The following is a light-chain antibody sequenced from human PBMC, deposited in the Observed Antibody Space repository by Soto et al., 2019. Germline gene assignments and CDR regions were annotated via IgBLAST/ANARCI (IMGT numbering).Light chain of an antibody. V-gene: IGKV1-39*01. CDR3: KQSYSSPPT. CDR1: QSISNH. CDR2: AAY. J-gene: IGKJ1*01. Sequence: DIQMTQSPSSLSASVEDRVIITCRASQSISNHLNWYQQKPGKAPKLLIFAAYSLQSGVPSRFSGSRSGPDFTLTISSLQPEEFATYYCKQSYSSPPTVGQGTKVDI.